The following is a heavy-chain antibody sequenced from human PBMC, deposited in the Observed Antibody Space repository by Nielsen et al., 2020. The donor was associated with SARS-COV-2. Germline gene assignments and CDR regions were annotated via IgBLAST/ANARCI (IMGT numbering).Heavy chain of an antibody. Sequence: GESLKISCAASGFTFSSYGMHWVRQAPGKGLEWVAVISYDGSNKYYADSVKGRFTISRDNSKNTLYLQMNSLRAEDTAVYYCAKVSLRGWNYYYYGMDVWGQGTTVTVSS. J-gene: IGHJ6*02. D-gene: IGHD3-10*01. CDR3: AKVSLRGWNYYYYGMDV. V-gene: IGHV3-30*18. CDR2: ISYDGSNK. CDR1: GFTFSSYG.